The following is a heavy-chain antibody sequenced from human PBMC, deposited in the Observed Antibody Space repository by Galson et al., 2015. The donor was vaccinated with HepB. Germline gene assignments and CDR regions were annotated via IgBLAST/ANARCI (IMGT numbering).Heavy chain of an antibody. Sequence: SVKVSCKVSGYTLTELSMHWVRQAPGQGLEWMGGIIPIFGTANYAQKFQGRVTITADESTSTAYMELSSLRSEDTAVYYCARGGYSGYDEWWGGVDYWGQGTLVTVSS. CDR3: ARGGYSGYDEWWGGVDY. CDR2: IIPIFGTA. D-gene: IGHD5-12*01. V-gene: IGHV1-69*13. CDR1: GYTLTELS. J-gene: IGHJ4*02.